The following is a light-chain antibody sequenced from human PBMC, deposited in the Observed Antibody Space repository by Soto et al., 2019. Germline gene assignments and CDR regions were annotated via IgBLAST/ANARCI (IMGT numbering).Light chain of an antibody. J-gene: IGLJ3*02. CDR2: DVT. Sequence: QSALTQPRSVSGSPGQSVTISCTGTSSDVGGYNYVSWYQQHPGKAPKLMIYDVTKRPSGVPDRFSGSKSGNTASLTISGLEAEDEADYYCCSYGRSCAWVFGGGTKLTVL. CDR1: SSDVGGYNY. CDR3: CSYGRSCAWV. V-gene: IGLV2-11*01.